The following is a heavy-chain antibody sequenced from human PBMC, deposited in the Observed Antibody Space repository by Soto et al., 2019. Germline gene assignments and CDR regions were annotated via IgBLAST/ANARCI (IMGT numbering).Heavy chain of an antibody. CDR2: IYHSGRA. CDR1: GGSISSGDYS. Sequence: QVQLQESGPGLAKPSQTLSLTCTVSGGSISSGDYSWSWIRQPPGKGLEWIGYIYHSGRAYYNSSLKRRLTISIDTSKNQFSLKLSSVTAADTAVYYCARFYDGMDVWGQGTTVTVSS. V-gene: IGHV4-30-4*01. CDR3: ARFYDGMDV. J-gene: IGHJ6*02.